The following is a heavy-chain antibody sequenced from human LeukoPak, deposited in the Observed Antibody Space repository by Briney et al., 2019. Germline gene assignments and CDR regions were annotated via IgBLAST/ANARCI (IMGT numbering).Heavy chain of an antibody. CDR2: ISGSGGST. CDR3: AKKWSGDYDSSGINDAFDI. D-gene: IGHD3-22*01. V-gene: IGHV3-23*01. J-gene: IGHJ3*02. Sequence: GGSLRLSCAASGFTFSSYAMSWVRQAPGKVLEWVSAISGSGGSTYYADSVKGRFTISRDNSKNTLYLQMNSLRAEDTAVYYCAKKWSGDYDSSGINDAFDIWGQGTMVTVSS. CDR1: GFTFSSYA.